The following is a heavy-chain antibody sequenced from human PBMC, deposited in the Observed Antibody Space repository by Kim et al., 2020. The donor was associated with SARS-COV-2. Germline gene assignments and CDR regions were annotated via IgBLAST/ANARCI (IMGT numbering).Heavy chain of an antibody. CDR3: TTGIVRAVDFVY. CDR2: INSKTDGCTT. V-gene: IGHV3-15*01. D-gene: IGHD1-26*01. J-gene: IGHJ4*02. Sequence: GGSLRLSCAASGFTVSNAWMSWVRQAPGKGLEWVGRINSKTDGCTTDSAEPVKGRSTISRDDSKNTLYLQMNSLKTEDTAVYYCTTGIVRAVDFVYWGQGTLVTVSS. CDR1: GFTVSNAW.